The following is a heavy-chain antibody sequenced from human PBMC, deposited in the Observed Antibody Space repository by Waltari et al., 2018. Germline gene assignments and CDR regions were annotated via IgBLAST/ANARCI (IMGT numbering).Heavy chain of an antibody. CDR3: VKYSGFDYFFDY. CDR2: ISHDGSNK. D-gene: IGHD5-12*01. V-gene: IGHV3-30*18. CDR1: GFIFGNCN. J-gene: IGHJ4*02. Sequence: QFQLVESGGGVVQPGGSRRLSWAASGFIFGNCNMHWVRQTPGQGLQWVAAISHDGSNKDYADSVKSRFTVSRDNSNNTLYLQINSLRADDTGIYFCVKYSGFDYFFDYWGQGTLVTVSS.